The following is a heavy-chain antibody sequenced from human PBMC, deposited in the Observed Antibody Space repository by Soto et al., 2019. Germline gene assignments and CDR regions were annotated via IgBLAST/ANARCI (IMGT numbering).Heavy chain of an antibody. CDR2: ISAYNGNT. CDR3: ARGKEYLYCSMDV. D-gene: IGHD2-2*01. V-gene: IGHV1-18*01. Sequence: ASVKVSCKASGYTFTSYGISWVRQAPGQGLEWMGWISAYNGNTNYAQNLQGRLTMTTDRSTSTAYMELRSLRSDDTAVYYCARGKEYLYCSMDVWGKGTKVTVSS. J-gene: IGHJ6*03. CDR1: GYTFTSYG.